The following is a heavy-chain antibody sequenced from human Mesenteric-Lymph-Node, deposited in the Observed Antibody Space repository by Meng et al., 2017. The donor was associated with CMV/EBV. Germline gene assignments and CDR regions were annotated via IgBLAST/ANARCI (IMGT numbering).Heavy chain of an antibody. D-gene: IGHD4-17*01. CDR2: IFNGGSA. CDR1: GDSMKFYENNY. Sequence: SETLSLTCTVSGDSMKFYENNYWAWVRQPPGGGLEWIGNIFNGGSASYNSSLSSRVTLWIDTARNQFYMRLTSVTAADTAVYYCARDQTTMITDAGLGYFRLDPWGQGARVTVSS. V-gene: IGHV4-39*07. CDR3: ARDQTTMITDAGLGYFRLDP. J-gene: IGHJ5*02.